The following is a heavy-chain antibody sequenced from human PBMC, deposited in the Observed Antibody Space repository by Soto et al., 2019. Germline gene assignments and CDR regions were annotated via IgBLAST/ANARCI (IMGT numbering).Heavy chain of an antibody. CDR2: IKQDGSEK. CDR3: ARTYIVLMVYAIDYFDY. D-gene: IGHD2-8*01. V-gene: IGHV3-7*03. Sequence: GCSLRLSCAASGFTFSSYWMSWVRQAPGKGLEWVANIKQDGSEKYYVDSVKGRLTISRDNAKNSLYLQMNSLRAEDTAVYYCARTYIVLMVYAIDYFDYWGQGTLVTVSS. J-gene: IGHJ4*02. CDR1: GFTFSSYW.